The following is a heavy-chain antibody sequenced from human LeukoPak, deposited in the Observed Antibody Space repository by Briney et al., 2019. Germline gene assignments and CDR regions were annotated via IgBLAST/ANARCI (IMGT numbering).Heavy chain of an antibody. CDR2: ITSSGSTV. J-gene: IGHJ4*02. CDR3: ARDGRGSYRFDY. D-gene: IGHD3-16*02. CDR1: GFTFSDHY. V-gene: IGHV3-11*01. Sequence: GGSLSLSCVASGFTFSDHYMSWIRQAPGKGLEWVSYITSSGSTVYYADSVKGRFTFSRDNAKNSLYLQMDSLRAEDTAVYYCARDGRGSYRFDYWGQGTLVTVSS.